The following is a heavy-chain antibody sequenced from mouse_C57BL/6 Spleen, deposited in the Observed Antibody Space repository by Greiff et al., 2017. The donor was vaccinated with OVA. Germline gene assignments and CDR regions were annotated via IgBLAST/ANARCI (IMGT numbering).Heavy chain of an antibody. V-gene: IGHV1-64*01. D-gene: IGHD3-1*01. CDR1: GYTFTSYW. CDR3: ARMGYTPYFDV. Sequence: VQLQQPGAELVKPGASVKLSCKASGYTFTSYWMHWVKQRPGQGLEWIGMIHPNSGSTNYNEKFNSKATLTVDKSSSTAYMQLSSLTSEDSAVYYCARMGYTPYFDVWGTGTTVTVSS. J-gene: IGHJ1*03. CDR2: IHPNSGST.